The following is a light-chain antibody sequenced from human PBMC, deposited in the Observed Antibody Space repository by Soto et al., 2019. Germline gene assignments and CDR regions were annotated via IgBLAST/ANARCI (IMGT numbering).Light chain of an antibody. CDR3: QQSYSTPYT. J-gene: IGKJ2*01. CDR2: AAS. Sequence: DIQMTQSPSSLSASVGDRVTITCRASQSISSYLNWYQQKPGQAPILLIYAASSLQVGVPSRFSGSGSGTDFTLTISSLQPEDFAAYYCQQSYSTPYTFGQGTKVDIK. V-gene: IGKV1-39*01. CDR1: QSISSY.